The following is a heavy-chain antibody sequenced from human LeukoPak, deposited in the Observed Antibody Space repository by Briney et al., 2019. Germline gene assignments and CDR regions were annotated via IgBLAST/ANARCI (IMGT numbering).Heavy chain of an antibody. CDR2: TKSKTSSETA. J-gene: IGHJ4*02. CDR3: TVIQGWGSETYYIDY. V-gene: IGHV3-15*01. D-gene: IGHD3-10*01. CDR1: GGSSSGYY. Sequence: ETLSLTCADYGGSSSGYYWCWIRQPPRKGLEWVGRTKSKTSSETADYAAPVKGRFTISRDDSKSMLYLQMNSLKIENTAVYYFTVIQGWGSETYYIDYWGQGTQVTVSS.